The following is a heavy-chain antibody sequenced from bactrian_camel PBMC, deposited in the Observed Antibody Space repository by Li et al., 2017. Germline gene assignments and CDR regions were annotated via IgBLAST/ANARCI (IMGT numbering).Heavy chain of an antibody. V-gene: IGHV3S1*01. J-gene: IGHJ6*01. D-gene: IGHD3*01. CDR3: ASQPRGYDRYFRRNPADYDL. CDR2: IFSAGGST. CDR1: GNAYASNC. Sequence: HVQLVESGGGSVQAGGSLRLSCQASGNAYASNCMAWFRQLPGKEREAVASIFSAGGSTYYADSVQGRFTISQDDAKNTVYLQTDSLNPEDTAMYYCASQPRGYDRYFRRNPADYDLWDQGTQVTVS.